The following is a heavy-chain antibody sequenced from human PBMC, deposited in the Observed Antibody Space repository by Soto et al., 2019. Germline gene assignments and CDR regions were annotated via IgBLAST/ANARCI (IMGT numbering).Heavy chain of an antibody. J-gene: IGHJ4*02. CDR3: ANQCGSFVDY. CDR1: GFTFSSYA. Sequence: EVQLLESGGGLVQPGGSLRLSCAASGFTFSSYAMSWVRQAPGKGLEWVSAISGSGGSTYYADSVKGRVTIPRDNYKNTLYLQMNGPRAYDTAGYYCANQCGSFVDYWGQGTLVTVSS. V-gene: IGHV3-23*01. D-gene: IGHD3-10*01. CDR2: ISGSGGST.